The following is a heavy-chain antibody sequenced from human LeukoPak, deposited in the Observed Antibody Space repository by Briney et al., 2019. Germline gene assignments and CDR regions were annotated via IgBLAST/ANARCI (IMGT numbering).Heavy chain of an antibody. CDR3: ASPPPAGLLALHFAD. CDR1: GGTFSSRE. D-gene: IGHD3-10*01. V-gene: IGHV1-69*06. J-gene: IGHJ4*02. CDR2: TIPIFGTP. Sequence: SVKVSCKASGGTFSSREINWARQSPGQGLEWMGGTIPIFGTPKYAQKFQGRATITADKSTGIVYMELSSLRHEDTAVYYCASPPPAGLLALHFADWGQGTLVTVSS.